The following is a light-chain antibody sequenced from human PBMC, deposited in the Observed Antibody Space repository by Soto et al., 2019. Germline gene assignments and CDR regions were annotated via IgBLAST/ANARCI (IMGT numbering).Light chain of an antibody. J-gene: IGLJ1*01. CDR3: QSYDSSLSGPRV. CDR2: GNS. V-gene: IGLV1-40*01. CDR1: SSNIGAGYD. Sequence: QSVLTQPPSVSGAPGQRVTISCTGSSSNIGAGYDVHWYQQLPGTAPKLLIYGNSNRPSGVPDRFSGSKSGTSASLAITGLQAEDEADYYCQSYDSSLSGPRVFGTGTKLPS.